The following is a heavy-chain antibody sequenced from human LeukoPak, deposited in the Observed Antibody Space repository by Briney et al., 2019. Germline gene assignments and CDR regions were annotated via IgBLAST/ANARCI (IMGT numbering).Heavy chain of an antibody. CDR1: GGSITNYY. CDR3: ARIRRYSSSPDAFDF. J-gene: IGHJ3*01. CDR2: IYYSGST. Sequence: SETLSLTCTVSGGSITNYYWSWIRQPPGKGLEWIGYIYYSGSTKYNASLKSRVTISVDTSKNQFFLKLSSVTAAETAMYYCARIRRYSSSPDAFDFWGQGTMVIVS. V-gene: IGHV4-59*01. D-gene: IGHD6-6*01.